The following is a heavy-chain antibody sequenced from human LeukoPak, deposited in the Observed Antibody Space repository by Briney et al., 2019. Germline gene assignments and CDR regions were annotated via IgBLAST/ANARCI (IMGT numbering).Heavy chain of an antibody. V-gene: IGHV3-23*01. J-gene: IGHJ4*02. Sequence: PGWSLRLSCAASGFTLSSYAMSWVRQAPGKGLEWVSAISDSGNTYHADSVKGRFTISRDSSKNTLFLQMNRLRPEDAAVYYCAKAPVTTCRGAYCYPFDYWGQGTLVTVSS. CDR3: AKAPVTTCRGAYCYPFDY. D-gene: IGHD2-21*01. CDR1: GFTLSSYA. CDR2: ISDSGNT.